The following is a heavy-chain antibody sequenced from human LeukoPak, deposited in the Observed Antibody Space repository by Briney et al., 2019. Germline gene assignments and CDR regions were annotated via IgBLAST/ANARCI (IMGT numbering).Heavy chain of an antibody. CDR3: ARDSRSGGFDY. D-gene: IGHD6-6*01. Sequence: PGGSLRLSCAASRSTFSDYYMSWIRQAPGKGLEWISHISDTGSSTYYADSVKGRFTISRDNMKNSLYLQMNSLRAEDTAVYYCARDSRSGGFDYWGQGTLVTVSS. V-gene: IGHV3-11*04. CDR2: ISDTGSST. CDR1: RSTFSDYY. J-gene: IGHJ4*02.